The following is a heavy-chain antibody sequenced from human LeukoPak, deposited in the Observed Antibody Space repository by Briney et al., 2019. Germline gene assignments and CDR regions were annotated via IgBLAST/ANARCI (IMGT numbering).Heavy chain of an antibody. J-gene: IGHJ6*03. Sequence: GGSLRLSCAGSGFTFNNYNMNWVRQAPGKRLEWVSSISSISSSYIYYADSVKGRFTISRDNARNSLYLQMNSLRAEDTAVYYCAREHSGYDFPGRDYYYMDVWGKGTTVTVSS. D-gene: IGHD5-12*01. CDR2: ISSISSSYI. V-gene: IGHV3-21*01. CDR3: AREHSGYDFPGRDYYYMDV. CDR1: GFTFNNYN.